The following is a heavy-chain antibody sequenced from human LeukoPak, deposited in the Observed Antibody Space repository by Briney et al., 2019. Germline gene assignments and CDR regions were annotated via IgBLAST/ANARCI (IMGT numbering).Heavy chain of an antibody. V-gene: IGHV3-21*06. CDR2: IIGSGSEM. Sequence: GGPLRLSCGVSGFTFNSYSMNWVRQAPGKGLEWVASIIGSGSEMFYADSLKGRFTISRDNSENSLYLQMNSLRVEDTAVYYCAKVQSYIVGAMFFAFDVWGQGTMVSVSS. CDR1: GFTFNSYS. J-gene: IGHJ3*01. CDR3: AKVQSYIVGAMFFAFDV. D-gene: IGHD1-26*01.